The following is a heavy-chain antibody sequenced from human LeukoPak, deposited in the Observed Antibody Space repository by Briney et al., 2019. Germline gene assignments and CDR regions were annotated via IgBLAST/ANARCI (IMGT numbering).Heavy chain of an antibody. D-gene: IGHD4-17*01. J-gene: IGHJ6*02. CDR3: AKDRTVWPYYYGMDV. Sequence: PGGSLRLSCAASGFTFSSYAMHWVRQAPGKGLEWVAIISYDGSNKYYADSVKGRFTISRDNSKNTLYLQMNSLRAEDTAVYYCAKDRTVWPYYYGMDVWGQGTTVTVSS. CDR1: GFTFSSYA. CDR2: ISYDGSNK. V-gene: IGHV3-30-3*01.